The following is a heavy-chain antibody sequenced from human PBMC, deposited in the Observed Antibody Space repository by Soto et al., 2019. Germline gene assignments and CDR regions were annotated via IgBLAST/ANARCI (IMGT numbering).Heavy chain of an antibody. J-gene: IGHJ4*02. CDR1: GGSISSYY. Sequence: SETLSLTCTVSGGSISSYYWSWIRQPPGKGLEWIGYIYYSGSTNYNPSLKSRVTISVDTSKNQFSLKLSSVTAADTAVYYCARRYGGAQDSWGQGTLVTVTS. D-gene: IGHD4-17*01. CDR3: ARRYGGAQDS. CDR2: IYYSGST. V-gene: IGHV4-59*08.